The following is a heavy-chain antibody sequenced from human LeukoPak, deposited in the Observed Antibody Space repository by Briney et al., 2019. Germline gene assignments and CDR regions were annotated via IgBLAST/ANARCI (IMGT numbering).Heavy chain of an antibody. CDR2: ISSSSSYI. CDR1: GFTFSSYS. Sequence: GGSLRLSCAASGFTFSSYSMNWVRQAPGKGLEWVSSISSSSSYIYYADSVKGRFTISRDNAKNSLYLQMNSLRAEDTAVYYCARRGEVVPAAMVGGEYYYYGMDVWGQGTTVTVSS. CDR3: ARRGEVVPAAMVGGEYYYYGMDV. D-gene: IGHD2-2*01. J-gene: IGHJ6*02. V-gene: IGHV3-21*01.